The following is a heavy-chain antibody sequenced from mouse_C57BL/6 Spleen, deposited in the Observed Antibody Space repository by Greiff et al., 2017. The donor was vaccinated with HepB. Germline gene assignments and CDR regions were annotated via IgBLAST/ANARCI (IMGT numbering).Heavy chain of an antibody. CDR1: GYSITSGYY. Sequence: ESGPGLVKPSQSLSLTCSVTGYSITSGYYWNWIRQFPGNKLEWMGYISYDGSNNYNPSLKNRISITRDTSKNQFFLKLNSVTTEDTATYYCARDGYPRYFDVWGTGTTVTVSS. V-gene: IGHV3-6*01. J-gene: IGHJ1*03. D-gene: IGHD2-2*01. CDR3: ARDGYPRYFDV. CDR2: ISYDGSN.